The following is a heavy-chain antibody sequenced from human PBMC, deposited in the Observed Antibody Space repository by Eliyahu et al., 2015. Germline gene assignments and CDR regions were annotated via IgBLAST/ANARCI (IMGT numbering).Heavy chain of an antibody. D-gene: IGHD3-16*01. CDR1: GXPFXXYI. CDR2: IIPTLGKI. J-gene: IGHJ4*02. V-gene: IGHV1-69*01. Sequence: QVHLMQPGAEVKRPGSSVRVPCETSGXPFXXYIIAWVRQAPGQRFEWMGGIIPTLGKIDYAPNFLGRVAITADESKSTVYLQLDNLRPDDTAVYYCARSPLTVQLWLRNFDSWGQGVLINVSS. CDR3: ARSPLTVQLWLRNFDS.